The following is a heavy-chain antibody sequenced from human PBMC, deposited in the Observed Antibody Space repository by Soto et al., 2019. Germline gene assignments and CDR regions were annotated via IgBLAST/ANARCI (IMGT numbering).Heavy chain of an antibody. D-gene: IGHD3-10*01. CDR2: IYYSGST. CDR3: ARRRWGSGSYVGLIDY. J-gene: IGHJ4*02. CDR1: GGSISSGAYY. Sequence: TSETLSLTCTVSGGSISSGAYYWGWIRQPPGKGLEWIGSIYYSGSTYYNPSLKSRVTISVDTSKNQFSLNLSSVTAADTAVYYCARRRWGSGSYVGLIDYWGQGTLVTVSS. V-gene: IGHV4-39*01.